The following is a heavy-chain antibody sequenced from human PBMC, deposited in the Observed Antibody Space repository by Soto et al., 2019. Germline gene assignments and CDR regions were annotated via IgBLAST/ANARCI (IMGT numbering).Heavy chain of an antibody. CDR3: AKDTYYHDSTGLYVFDY. D-gene: IGHD3-22*01. J-gene: IGHJ4*02. CDR1: GSIFSSYG. V-gene: IGHV3-30*18. CDR2: TSYDGRNN. Sequence: GDSLRLSCAVSGSIFSSYGMHWVPQAPGKGPEWVAVTSYDGRNNNYADSVRGRFNISRDNSKSTLYLQMNSLRPEDTAVYYCAKDTYYHDSTGLYVFDYWGQGT.